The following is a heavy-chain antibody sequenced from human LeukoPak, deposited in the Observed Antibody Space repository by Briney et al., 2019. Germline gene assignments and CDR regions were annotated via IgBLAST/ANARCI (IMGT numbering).Heavy chain of an antibody. Sequence: PSETLSLTCTVSGGSIFSSDYYWGWIRQPPGKGLEWIGNINYSGSTSYNPSLKSRVTTSVDTSKNQFSLKVSSVTAADTAVYYCARGDITGMTHAAFDIWGQGTMVTVSS. D-gene: IGHD1-20*01. CDR1: GGSIFSSDYY. CDR3: ARGDITGMTHAAFDI. CDR2: INYSGST. V-gene: IGHV4-39*07. J-gene: IGHJ3*02.